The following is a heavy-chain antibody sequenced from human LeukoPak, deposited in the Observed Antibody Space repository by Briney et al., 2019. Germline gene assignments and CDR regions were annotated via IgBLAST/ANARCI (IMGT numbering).Heavy chain of an antibody. Sequence: GGSLRLSCAASGFTFSGYWMHWVRQAPGKGLVWVARVTRDGSGTNYADSVKGRFTISRDNGKNTLYLQMNSLRAEDTAVYYCARDGDGYNFDHWGQGTLVTVSS. V-gene: IGHV3-74*01. D-gene: IGHD5-24*01. CDR2: VTRDGSGT. J-gene: IGHJ4*02. CDR3: ARDGDGYNFDH. CDR1: GFTFSGYW.